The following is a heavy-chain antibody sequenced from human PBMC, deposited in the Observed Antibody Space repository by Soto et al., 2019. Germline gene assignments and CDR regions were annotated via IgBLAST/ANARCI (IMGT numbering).Heavy chain of an antibody. J-gene: IGHJ6*02. CDR1: GFMFSTYW. V-gene: IGHV3-74*01. CDR2: IKSDGSTT. Sequence: EVQLVESGGGLVQPGGSLRLSCAASGFMFSTYWMHWVRQAPGKGLVWVSRIKSDGSTTSYADPVKGRFTISRDNAKNTLYLQMNSLRAVDTAVYYCARDYTGRHTYGMDVWGQGTTVTVSS. CDR3: ARDYTGRHTYGMDV. D-gene: IGHD3-16*01.